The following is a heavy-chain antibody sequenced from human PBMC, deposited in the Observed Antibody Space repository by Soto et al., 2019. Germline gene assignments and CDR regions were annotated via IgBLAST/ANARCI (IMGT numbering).Heavy chain of an antibody. CDR3: ARVPSSAYCGGDCPAYYYGMDV. J-gene: IGHJ6*02. Sequence: PGGSLRLSCAASGFTFNNYWMHWVRQAPGKGLVWVSRINDQGSSPSYADSVKGRFTISRDNAKNTLYLQMNSLRAEDTAVYYCARVPSSAYCGGDCPAYYYGMDVWGQGTTVTVSS. CDR1: GFTFNNYW. CDR2: INDQGSSP. D-gene: IGHD2-21*02. V-gene: IGHV3-74*01.